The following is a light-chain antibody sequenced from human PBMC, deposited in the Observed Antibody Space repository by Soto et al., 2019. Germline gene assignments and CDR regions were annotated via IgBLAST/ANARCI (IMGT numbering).Light chain of an antibody. CDR1: QGISSY. V-gene: IGKV1-9*01. CDR2: AAS. J-gene: IGKJ1*01. CDR3: QHVNSYPRT. Sequence: DIQLTQSPSFLSASVGDRVTITCRASQGISSYLAWYQQKPRKAPKLLIYAASTLQSGVPSRFSGSGSGTEFTLIISSLQPEDFATYYCQHVNSYPRTFGQGTKLDIK.